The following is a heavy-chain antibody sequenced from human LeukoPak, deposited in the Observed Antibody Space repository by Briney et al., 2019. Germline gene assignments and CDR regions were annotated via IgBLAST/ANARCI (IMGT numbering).Heavy chain of an antibody. Sequence: SETLSRTCAVYGGSFSGYYWSWIRQPPGKGLEWIGEINHSGSTNYNPSLKSRVTISVDTSKNQFSLKLSSVTAADTAVYYCARRRPTTTVVTPGWDYWGQGTLVTVSS. J-gene: IGHJ4*02. D-gene: IGHD4-23*01. CDR1: GGSFSGYY. CDR3: ARRRPTTTVVTPGWDY. CDR2: INHSGST. V-gene: IGHV4-34*01.